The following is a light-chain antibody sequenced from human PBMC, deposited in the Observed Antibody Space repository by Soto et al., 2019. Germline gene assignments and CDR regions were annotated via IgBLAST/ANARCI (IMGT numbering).Light chain of an antibody. J-gene: IGKJ1*01. CDR1: QSVSNNY. V-gene: IGKV3-20*01. CDR3: QQCGSSPWT. Sequence: SIQTAGTRSLSPRERAPLSCRASQSVSNNYLAWYQQKPGQAPRLLIYAASSRATGIPDRFSGGGSGTDFTLTISRLEPEDFAVYYCQQCGSSPWTFGQGTKVDIK. CDR2: AAS.